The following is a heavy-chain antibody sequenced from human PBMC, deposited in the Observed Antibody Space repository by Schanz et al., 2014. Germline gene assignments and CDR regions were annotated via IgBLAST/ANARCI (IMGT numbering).Heavy chain of an antibody. Sequence: QVQLIQSGAEAKKPGASVKVSCKASGYTFTSYGISWVRQAPGQGLEWMGWISPYNGNTNYAQKLQGRVTMTADTSTSTAYMELRSLRSDDTALYYCTRGGYSYALSAFDIWGQGTMVTVSS. CDR2: ISPYNGNT. D-gene: IGHD5-18*01. CDR3: TRGGYSYALSAFDI. CDR1: GYTFTSYG. V-gene: IGHV1-18*01. J-gene: IGHJ3*02.